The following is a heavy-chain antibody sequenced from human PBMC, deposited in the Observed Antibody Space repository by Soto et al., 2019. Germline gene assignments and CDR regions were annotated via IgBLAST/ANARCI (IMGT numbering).Heavy chain of an antibody. D-gene: IGHD3-9*01. J-gene: IGHJ3*02. CDR1: GFTFSNAW. CDR3: TTLGLYDILTGYWQGAFDI. V-gene: IGHV3-15*01. Sequence: GGSLRLSCAASGFTFSNAWMSWVRQAPGKGLEWVGRIKSKTDGGTTDYAAPVKVGFTISRDDSKNTLYLQMNSLKTEDTAVYYCTTLGLYDILTGYWQGAFDIWGQGTMVTVSS. CDR2: IKSKTDGGTT.